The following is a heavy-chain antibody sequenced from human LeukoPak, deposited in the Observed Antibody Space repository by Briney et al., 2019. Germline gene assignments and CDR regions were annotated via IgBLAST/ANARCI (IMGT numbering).Heavy chain of an antibody. D-gene: IGHD6-13*01. CDR2: ITSSSSYI. V-gene: IGHV3-21*01. CDR3: AREGSSWGGDWFDP. Sequence: GGSLRLSCAASGFTFSSYTMNWVRQAPGKGLEWVSSITSSSSYIYYADSVKGRFTISRDNAKNSLYLQMNSLRAEDTAVYYCAREGSSWGGDWFDPWGQGTLVTVSS. CDR1: GFTFSSYT. J-gene: IGHJ5*02.